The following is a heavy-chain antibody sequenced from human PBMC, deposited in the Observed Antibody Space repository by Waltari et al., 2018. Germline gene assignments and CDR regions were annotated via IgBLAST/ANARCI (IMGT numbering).Heavy chain of an antibody. CDR2: MYYRGST. CDR3: VRHARTTSGGKHFDH. Sequence: QLQLQESGPGLVKASETLSLTCTVSGDSISSSSYYWGWVRQPPGKGLEWIGNMYYRGSTDYNPSLKSRVTISGDTSKSQFSLKLSSVTAADTSMYYCVRHARTTSGGKHFDHWGQGMLVTVSP. D-gene: IGHD2-15*01. J-gene: IGHJ4*02. V-gene: IGHV4-39*01. CDR1: GDSISSSSYY.